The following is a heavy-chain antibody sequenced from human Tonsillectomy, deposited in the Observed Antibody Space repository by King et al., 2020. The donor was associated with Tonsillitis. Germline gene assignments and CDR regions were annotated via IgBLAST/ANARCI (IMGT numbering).Heavy chain of an antibody. CDR3: ARGSRTVAAAGLGVGY. D-gene: IGHD6-13*01. CDR1: GFTFSSYE. V-gene: IGHV3-48*03. CDR2: ISSSGSTI. Sequence: VQLVESGGGLVQPGGSLRLSCAASGFTFSSYEMNWVRQAPGKGLEWVSYISSSGSTIYYADFVKGRFTISRDNAKNSRYLQMNSLRAEDTAVYYCARGSRTVAAAGLGVGYWGQGTLVTVSS. J-gene: IGHJ4*02.